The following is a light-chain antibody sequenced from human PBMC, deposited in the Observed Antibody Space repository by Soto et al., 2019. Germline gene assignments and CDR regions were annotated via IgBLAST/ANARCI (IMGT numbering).Light chain of an antibody. CDR3: QQYNNWPSGT. V-gene: IGKV3-15*01. J-gene: IGKJ2*01. CDR1: QSVSSN. CDR2: GAS. Sequence: EIVMTQSPATLSVSPGERATLSCRASQSVSSNLAWYRQKPGQAPRLLIYGASTRATGIPARFSGSGSGTEFTLTISSLQSEDFAVYYCQQYNNWPSGTFGQGTKVDIK.